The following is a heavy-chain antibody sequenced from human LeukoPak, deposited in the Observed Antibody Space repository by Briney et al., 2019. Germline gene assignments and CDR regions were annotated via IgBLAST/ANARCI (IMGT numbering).Heavy chain of an antibody. CDR3: ASNHGSGWYVGEY. J-gene: IGHJ4*02. CDR1: GGSMNSYY. CDR2: ISSRSSAI. D-gene: IGHD6-19*01. V-gene: IGHV3-48*02. Sequence: ETLSLTCTVSGGSMNSYYWSWVRQAPGKGLEWVSYISSRSSAIYYADSVKGRFTISRDNAENSLSLQMNSLRDEDTAVHLCASNHGSGWYVGEYWGQGILVTVSS.